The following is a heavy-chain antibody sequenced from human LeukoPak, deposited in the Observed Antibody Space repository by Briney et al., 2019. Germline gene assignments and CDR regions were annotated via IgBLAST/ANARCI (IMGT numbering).Heavy chain of an antibody. Sequence: TGGSLRLSCAASGFTFSSYAMSWVRQAPGKGLEWVSAISGSGGSTYYADSVKGRFTISRDNSKNTLYLQMNSLRAEDTAVYYCAKAHDFWSGYGDYRGQGTLVTVSS. CDR2: ISGSGGST. CDR1: GFTFSSYA. D-gene: IGHD3-3*01. CDR3: AKAHDFWSGYGDY. J-gene: IGHJ4*02. V-gene: IGHV3-23*01.